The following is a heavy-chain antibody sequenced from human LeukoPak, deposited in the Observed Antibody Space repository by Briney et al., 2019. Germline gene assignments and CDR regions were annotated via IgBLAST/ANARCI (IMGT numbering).Heavy chain of an antibody. D-gene: IGHD6-13*01. Sequence: GGSLRLSCAASGFTFDDYAMHWVRQAPGKGLEWVSGISWNSGSIGYADSVKGRFTISRDNAKNSLYLQMNSLRAEDTAVYYCARVRSEAAAGYAEYFQHWGQGTLVTVSS. CDR1: GFTFDDYA. V-gene: IGHV3-9*01. J-gene: IGHJ1*01. CDR3: ARVRSEAAAGYAEYFQH. CDR2: ISWNSGSI.